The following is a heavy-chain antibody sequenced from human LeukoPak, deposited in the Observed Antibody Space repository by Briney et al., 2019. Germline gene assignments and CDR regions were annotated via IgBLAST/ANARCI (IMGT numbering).Heavy chain of an antibody. Sequence: PSETLSLTCTVSGGSISSSSYYWSWIRQPAGKGLEWVGRIYTSGSTIYNPSLKSRVTISLDTSKNQFSLKLNSVTAADTAVYYCAKGAGFNWFDPWGQGTLVTVSS. D-gene: IGHD6-19*01. J-gene: IGHJ5*02. CDR2: IYTSGST. V-gene: IGHV4-61*02. CDR1: GGSISSSSYY. CDR3: AKGAGFNWFDP.